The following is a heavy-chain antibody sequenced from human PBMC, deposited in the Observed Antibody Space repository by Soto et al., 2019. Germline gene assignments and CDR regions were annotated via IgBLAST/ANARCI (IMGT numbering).Heavy chain of an antibody. CDR2: TYYRSRWYS. Sequence: PSQTLSLTCAISGDSVSSNGAAWNWIRQSPSRGLEWLGRTYYRSRWYSDYAPSVKSRITVNPDTSQNQFSLQLNSVTPEDTAIYYCAREYCSGGSCYQAGLDAFDIWGQGTMVTVSS. CDR3: AREYCSGGSCYQAGLDAFDI. J-gene: IGHJ3*02. V-gene: IGHV6-1*01. D-gene: IGHD2-15*01. CDR1: GDSVSSNGAA.